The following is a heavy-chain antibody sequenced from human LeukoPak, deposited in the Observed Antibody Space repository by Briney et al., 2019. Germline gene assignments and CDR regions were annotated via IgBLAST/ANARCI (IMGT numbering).Heavy chain of an antibody. V-gene: IGHV1-69*01. CDR3: ARAPGNWFDP. J-gene: IGHJ5*02. CDR2: IIPIFGTA. Sequence: GASVTVSCKASGGTFSSYAISWVRQAPGQGLEWMGGIIPIFGTANYAQKFQGRVTITADESTSTAYMELSSLRSEDTAVYYCARAPGNWFDPWGQGTLVTVSS. CDR1: GGTFSSYA.